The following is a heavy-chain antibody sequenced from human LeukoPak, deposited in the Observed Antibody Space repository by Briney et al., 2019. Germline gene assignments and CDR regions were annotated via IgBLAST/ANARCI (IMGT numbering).Heavy chain of an antibody. J-gene: IGHJ4*02. CDR3: ARGDVWEVTTTFDY. V-gene: IGHV5-51*01. D-gene: IGHD4-17*01. CDR1: GYSFTSYW. CDR2: IYPGDSDT. Sequence: GESLKISCKGSGYSFTSYWIGWGRQLAGNRLEGLGVIYPGDSDTRYSPSFQGQVTISADKSISTAYLQWSSLKASDTAMYYCARGDVWEVTTTFDYWGQGTLVTVSS.